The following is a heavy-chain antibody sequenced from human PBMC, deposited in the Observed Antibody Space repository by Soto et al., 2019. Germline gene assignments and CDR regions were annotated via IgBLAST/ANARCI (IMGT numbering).Heavy chain of an antibody. CDR1: GYTFTGYY. Sequence: GSSVKVSCKASGYTFTGYYMHWVRQAPGQGLEWMGWINPNSGGTNYAQKFQGWVTMTRDTSISTAYMELSRLRSDDTAVYYCARDQQQLVPLLRDYYGMDVWGQGTTVTVSS. J-gene: IGHJ6*02. CDR3: ARDQQQLVPLLRDYYGMDV. CDR2: INPNSGGT. D-gene: IGHD6-13*01. V-gene: IGHV1-2*04.